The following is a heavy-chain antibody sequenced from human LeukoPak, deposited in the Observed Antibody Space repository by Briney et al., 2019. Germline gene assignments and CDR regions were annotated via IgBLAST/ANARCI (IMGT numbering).Heavy chain of an antibody. J-gene: IGHJ5*02. D-gene: IGHD5-24*01. CDR1: GGSISSYY. V-gene: IGHV4-59*01. CDR3: AGPSFDGNWFDP. CDR2: IYYSRST. Sequence: SETLSLTCTASGGSISSYYWSWVRQPPGKGLEWIGYIYYSRSTNYNPPLKSRVTISVDTSKNQFSLKLSSVTAADTAVYYCAGPSFDGNWFDPWGQGTLVTVSS.